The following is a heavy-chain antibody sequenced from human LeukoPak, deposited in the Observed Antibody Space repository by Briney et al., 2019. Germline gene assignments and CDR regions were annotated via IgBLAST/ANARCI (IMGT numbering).Heavy chain of an antibody. D-gene: IGHD6-19*01. Sequence: GGSLRLSCAASGFTFDDYAMHWVRQAPGKGLEWVSGISWNSGSIGYADSVKGRFTISGDNAKNSLYLQMNSLRAEDMALYYCAKRGSGWYFDYWGQGTLVTVSS. V-gene: IGHV3-9*03. CDR2: ISWNSGSI. J-gene: IGHJ4*02. CDR1: GFTFDDYA. CDR3: AKRGSGWYFDY.